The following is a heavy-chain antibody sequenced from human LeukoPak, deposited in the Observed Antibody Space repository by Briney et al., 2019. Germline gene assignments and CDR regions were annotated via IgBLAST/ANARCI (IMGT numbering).Heavy chain of an antibody. CDR3: ARRDLTAAEALT. CDR2: IYYSGST. CDR1: GGSISSSSYY. V-gene: IGHV4-39*01. J-gene: IGHJ4*02. Sequence: SETLSLTCTVSGGSISSSSYYWGWIRQPPGKGLEWIGSIYYSGSTYYNPSLKSRVTISVDTSKNQFSLKLSSVTAADTAVYYCARRDLTAAEALTWGQGTLVTVSS. D-gene: IGHD6-13*01.